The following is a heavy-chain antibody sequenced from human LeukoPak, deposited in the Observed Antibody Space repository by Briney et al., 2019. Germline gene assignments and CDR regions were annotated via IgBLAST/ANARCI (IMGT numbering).Heavy chain of an antibody. CDR1: GFTFSSYA. CDR3: AKGKYQLLRRSIYYYYGMDV. CDR2: ISGSGGST. Sequence: GGSLRLSCAASGFTFSSYAMSWVRQAPGKGLEWVSAISGSGGSTYYADSVKGRFTISRDNSKNTLYLQMNSLRAEGTAVYYCAKGKYQLLRRSIYYYYGMDVWGQGTTVTVSS. J-gene: IGHJ6*02. D-gene: IGHD2-2*01. V-gene: IGHV3-23*01.